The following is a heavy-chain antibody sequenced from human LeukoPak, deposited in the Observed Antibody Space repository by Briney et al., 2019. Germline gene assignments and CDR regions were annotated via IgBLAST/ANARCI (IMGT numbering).Heavy chain of an antibody. Sequence: PGGSLRLSCAASGFTFSSYAMHWVRQAPGKGLEWVAVISYDGSNKYYADSVKGRFTISRDNSKNTLYLQMNSLRAEDTAVYYCARDPTKGYYYYYYMDVWGKGTTVTVSS. CDR2: ISYDGSNK. J-gene: IGHJ6*03. CDR1: GFTFSSYA. D-gene: IGHD1-1*01. CDR3: ARDPTKGYYYYYYMDV. V-gene: IGHV3-30-3*01.